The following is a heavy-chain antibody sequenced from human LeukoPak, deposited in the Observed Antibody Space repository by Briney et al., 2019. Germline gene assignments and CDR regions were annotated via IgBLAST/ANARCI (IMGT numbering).Heavy chain of an antibody. CDR2: ISYDGSNK. V-gene: IGHV3-30*04. D-gene: IGHD5-18*01. CDR3: ARDRYRYSYGGSFDY. Sequence: GGSLRLSCAASGFTFSSYAMHWVRQAPGKGLEWVAVISYDGSNKYYADSVKGRFTISRDNSKNTLYLQMNSLRAEDTAVYYCARDRYRYSYGGSFDYWAQGTRVTVSS. CDR1: GFTFSSYA. J-gene: IGHJ4*02.